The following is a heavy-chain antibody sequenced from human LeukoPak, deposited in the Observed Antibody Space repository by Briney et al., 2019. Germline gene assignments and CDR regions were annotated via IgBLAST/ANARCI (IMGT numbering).Heavy chain of an antibody. CDR2: IYNSVTA. CDR3: ARDKGVCSDTSCYGENWYFDI. CDR1: GGSIGTSY. Sequence: SETLSLTCTVSGGSIGTSYWTWIRQPPGGGLEWIGQIYNSVTANYNPSLKTRVTISADTSKNQFSLKLTSVTAADTARYFCARDKGVCSDTSCYGENWYFDIWGRGTQVTVSS. J-gene: IGHJ2*01. V-gene: IGHV4-59*01. D-gene: IGHD2-15*01.